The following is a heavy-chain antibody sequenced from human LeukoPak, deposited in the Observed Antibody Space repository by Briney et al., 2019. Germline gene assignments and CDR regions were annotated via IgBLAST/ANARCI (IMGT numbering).Heavy chain of an antibody. CDR2: ISYDGSNK. CDR3: AREGDSGHGSPYYYYGMDV. Sequence: PGRSLRLSCAASGLTFSSYAMHWVRQAPGKGLEWVAVISYDGSNKYYADSVKGRFTISRDNSKNTLYLQMNSLRAEDTAVYYCAREGDSGHGSPYYYYGMDVWGQGTTVTVSS. J-gene: IGHJ6*02. CDR1: GLTFSSYA. V-gene: IGHV3-30*04. D-gene: IGHD5-12*01.